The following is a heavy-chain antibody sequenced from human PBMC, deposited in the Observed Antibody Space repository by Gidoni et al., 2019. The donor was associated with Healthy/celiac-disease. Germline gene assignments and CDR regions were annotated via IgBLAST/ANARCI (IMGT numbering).Heavy chain of an antibody. Sequence: EVQLVESGGGLVKPGGSLRLSCAASGFTFSSYSMNWVRQAPGKGLEWVSSISSSSSYIYYADSVKGRFTISRDNAKNSLYLQMNSLRAEDTAVYYCARDWGVTIFGVVISAIDYWGQGTLVTVSS. D-gene: IGHD3-3*01. CDR2: ISSSSSYI. CDR3: ARDWGVTIFGVVISAIDY. J-gene: IGHJ4*02. CDR1: GFTFSSYS. V-gene: IGHV3-21*01.